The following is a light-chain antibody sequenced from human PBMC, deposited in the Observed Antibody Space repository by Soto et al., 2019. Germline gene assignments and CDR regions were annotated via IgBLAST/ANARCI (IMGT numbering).Light chain of an antibody. J-gene: IGLJ1*01. CDR2: DVT. Sequence: QSALTQPPSVSGSPGQSVTISCTGTSSDVGGYDYVSWYQQRPGKAPKLLIYDVTKRPSGVPDRFSGSKSGNTASLTISGLQGEDEADFYCCSYGGSFPYVFGTGTRSPS. V-gene: IGLV2-11*01. CDR3: CSYGGSFPYV. CDR1: SSDVGGYDY.